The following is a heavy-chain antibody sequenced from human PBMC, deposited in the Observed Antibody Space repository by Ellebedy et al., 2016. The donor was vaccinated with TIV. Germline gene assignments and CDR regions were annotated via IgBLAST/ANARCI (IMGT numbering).Heavy chain of an antibody. CDR2: INPSST. CDR1: GYTFNTYS. CDR3: ARGAATPYEDY. D-gene: IGHD2-15*01. Sequence: AASVKVSCKASGYTFNTYSMHWVRQAPGQGLEWMGIINPSSTTYAQKFQGRVTMTRDTSTSTVHLEVRSLRSEDTAVYYCARGAATPYEDYWGQGTLVTVSS. V-gene: IGHV1-46*02. J-gene: IGHJ4*02.